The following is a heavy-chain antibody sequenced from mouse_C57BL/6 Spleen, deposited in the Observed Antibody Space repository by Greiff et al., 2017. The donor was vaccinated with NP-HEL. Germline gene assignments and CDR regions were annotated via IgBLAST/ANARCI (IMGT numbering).Heavy chain of an antibody. CDR3: ARYGGDSSGYYAAMDY. J-gene: IGHJ4*01. CDR1: GFTFTDYY. Sequence: EVNVVESGGGLVQPGGSLSLSCAASGFTFTDYYMSWVRQPPGKALEWLGFIRNKANGYTTEYSASVKGRFTISRDNSQSILYLQMNALRAEDSATYYCARYGGDSSGYYAAMDYWGQGTSVTVSS. V-gene: IGHV7-3*01. CDR2: IRNKANGYTT. D-gene: IGHD3-2*02.